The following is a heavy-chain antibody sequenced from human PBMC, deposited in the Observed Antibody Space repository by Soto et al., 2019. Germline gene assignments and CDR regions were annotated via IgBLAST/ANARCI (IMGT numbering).Heavy chain of an antibody. CDR2: MNPNSGNT. J-gene: IGHJ6*04. Sequence: ASVKVSCKASGYTFTSYDINWVRQATGQGLEWMGWMNPNSGNTGYAQKFQGRVTMTRNTSISTAYMELSSLRSEDTAVYYCARVIDCGPKMVVVAAVMTVFYSFYCMDVWGKGTTVTVSS. CDR1: GYTFTSYD. D-gene: IGHD2-15*01. V-gene: IGHV1-8*01. CDR3: ARVIDCGPKMVVVAAVMTVFYSFYCMDV.